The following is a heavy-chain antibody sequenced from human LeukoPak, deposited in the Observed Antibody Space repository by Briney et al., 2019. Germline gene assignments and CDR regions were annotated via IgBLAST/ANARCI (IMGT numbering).Heavy chain of an antibody. Sequence: PSETLSLTCAVYGGSFSGYYWSWIRQPPGKGLEWIGEINHSGSTNYNPSLKSRVTISVDTSKNQFSLKLSSVTAADTAVYYCARGSPTYYDFWSGQREYYFDYWGQATLVTVSS. V-gene: IGHV4-34*01. CDR1: GGSFSGYY. J-gene: IGHJ4*02. CDR2: INHSGST. D-gene: IGHD3-3*01. CDR3: ARGSPTYYDFWSGQREYYFDY.